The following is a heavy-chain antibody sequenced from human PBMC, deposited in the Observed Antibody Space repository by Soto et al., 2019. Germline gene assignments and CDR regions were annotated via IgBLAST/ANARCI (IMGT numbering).Heavy chain of an antibody. CDR3: ARHRSTVTTTFDY. CDR1: GFTFSSYA. CDR2: ISYDGSNK. Sequence: QVQLVESGGGVVQPGRSLRLSCAASGFTFSSYAMHWVRQAPGKGLEWVAVISYDGSNKYYADSVKDRFTIFRDNSKNTVYLQMNSLRAEDTAVYYCARHRSTVTTTFDYWGQGTMVTVSS. V-gene: IGHV3-30-3*01. D-gene: IGHD4-17*01. J-gene: IGHJ4*02.